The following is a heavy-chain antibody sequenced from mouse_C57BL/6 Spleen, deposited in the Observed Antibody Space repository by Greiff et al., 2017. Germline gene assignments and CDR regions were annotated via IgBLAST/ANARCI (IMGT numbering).Heavy chain of an antibody. CDR1: GFTFSDYG. Sequence: EVKLVESGGGLVKPGGSLKLSCAASGFTFSDYGMNWVRQAPEKGLEWVAYISSGSSTIYYADTVKGRFTLSRDNAKNTLFLQMTSLRSEDTAMYYCARDGYYRFDYWRQGTTPTVSS. CDR3: ARDGYYRFDY. CDR2: ISSGSSTI. J-gene: IGHJ2*01. D-gene: IGHD2-3*01. V-gene: IGHV5-17*01.